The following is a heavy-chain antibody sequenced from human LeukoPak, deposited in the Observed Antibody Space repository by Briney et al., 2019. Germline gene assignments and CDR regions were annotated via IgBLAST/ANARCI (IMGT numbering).Heavy chain of an antibody. D-gene: IGHD3-22*01. Sequence: SETLSLTCSVSGSSISSSGYYWGWIRQPPGKGLEWIGNIYYRGSTYYNPSLKSRLTILVDTSKNQFSLKLSSVTAADTAVYYCARLHLPSGYWDYWGQGTLVTVSS. J-gene: IGHJ4*02. CDR2: IYYRGST. CDR3: ARLHLPSGYWDY. V-gene: IGHV4-39*01. CDR1: GSSISSSGYY.